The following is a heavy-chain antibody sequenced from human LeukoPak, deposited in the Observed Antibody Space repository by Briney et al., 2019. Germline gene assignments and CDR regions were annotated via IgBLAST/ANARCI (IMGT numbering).Heavy chain of an antibody. CDR1: GFTFSSYG. V-gene: IGHV3-33*06. J-gene: IGHJ4*02. CDR3: AKRRFDY. CDR2: IWFDGSNK. Sequence: GGSLRLSCAASGFTFSSYGMHWVRQAPGKGLEWVAVIWFDGSNKYYADSVKGRFTISRDLSKNTVYLQMNSLRAEDTAVYYCAKRRFDYWGQGTLVTVSS.